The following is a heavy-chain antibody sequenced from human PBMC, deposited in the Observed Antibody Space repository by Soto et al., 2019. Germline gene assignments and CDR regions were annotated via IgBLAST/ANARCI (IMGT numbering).Heavy chain of an antibody. CDR1: GFTFSSYS. CDR3: ARGGGYDSNNPYFDY. J-gene: IGHJ4*02. CDR2: ISSSSSYI. D-gene: IGHD5-12*01. Sequence: RLSCASSGFTFSSYSMNCVRQSPGNGLELVSSISSSSSYIYYADSVKGRFTISRDNAKNSLYLQMNSLRAEDTAVYYCARGGGYDSNNPYFDYWGQGTLVTVSS. V-gene: IGHV3-21*01.